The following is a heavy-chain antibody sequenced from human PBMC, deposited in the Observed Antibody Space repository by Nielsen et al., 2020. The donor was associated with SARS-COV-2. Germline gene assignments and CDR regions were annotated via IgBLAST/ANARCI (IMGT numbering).Heavy chain of an antibody. Sequence: SETLSLTCTVSGASIGNGNYYWNCNRQPPGKGLEWICYIYHSGGTYYNPSLKNRLTISVDTSENHFSLNVTSVTAADTAVYYCARESGYANAFDIWGKGTTVIVSS. CDR2: IYHSGGT. CDR3: ARESGYANAFDI. CDR1: GASIGNGNYY. D-gene: IGHD5-12*01. J-gene: IGHJ3*02. V-gene: IGHV4-31*03.